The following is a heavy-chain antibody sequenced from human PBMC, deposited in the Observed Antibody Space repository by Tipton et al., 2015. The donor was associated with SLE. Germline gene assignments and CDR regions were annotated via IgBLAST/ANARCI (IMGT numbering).Heavy chain of an antibody. D-gene: IGHD2-2*01. CDR1: GFSVSSNY. CDR3: ATDSSTGPINYNYYMDV. V-gene: IGHV3-53*01. Sequence: SLRLSCASSGFSVSSNYMSWVRQAPGKGLQWVSVLYSGGRTDYADSVKGRFRIPRDTSKNTLYLEMNSLRVEDTAVYYCATDSSTGPINYNYYMDVWGKGTTVTVSS. J-gene: IGHJ6*03. CDR2: LYSGGRT.